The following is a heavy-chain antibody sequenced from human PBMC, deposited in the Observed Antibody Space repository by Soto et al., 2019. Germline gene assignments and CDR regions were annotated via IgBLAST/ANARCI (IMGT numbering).Heavy chain of an antibody. J-gene: IGHJ6*03. V-gene: IGHV4-39*01. CDR1: GGSISSSSYY. Sequence: SETLSLTCTVSGGSISSSSYYWGWIRQPPGKGLEWIGSIYYSGSTNYNPSLKSRVTISVDTSKNQFSLKLSSVTAADTAVYYCARQKSLHSPHRRCMDVWGKGTTVTVSS. CDR3: ARQKSLHSPHRRCMDV. CDR2: IYYSGST. D-gene: IGHD2-21*01.